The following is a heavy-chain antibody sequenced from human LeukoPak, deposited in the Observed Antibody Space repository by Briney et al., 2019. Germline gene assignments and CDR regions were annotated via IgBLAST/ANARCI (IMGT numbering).Heavy chain of an antibody. Sequence: ASVKVSRKASGGTFSSYAISWVRQAPGQGLEWMGGIIPIFGTANYAQKFQGGVTITADESTSTAYMELSSLRSEDTAVYYCARAEVGCSGGSCYPPNTTNYYYYYGMDVWGQGTTVTVSS. CDR1: GGTFSSYA. D-gene: IGHD2-15*01. V-gene: IGHV1-69*01. J-gene: IGHJ6*02. CDR3: ARAEVGCSGGSCYPPNTTNYYYYYGMDV. CDR2: IIPIFGTA.